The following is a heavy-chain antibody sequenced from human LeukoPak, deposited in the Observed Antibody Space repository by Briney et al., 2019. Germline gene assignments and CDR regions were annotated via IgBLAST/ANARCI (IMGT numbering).Heavy chain of an antibody. J-gene: IGHJ4*02. V-gene: IGHV3-43D*03. D-gene: IGHD6-19*01. Sequence: GSLRLSCAASGFTFDDYAMHWVRQAPGKGLEWVSLISWDGGSTYYADSVKGRFTISRDNSKNSLYLQMNSLRAEDTALYYCAKERLRGQWLVSFDYWGQGTLVTVSS. CDR2: ISWDGGST. CDR3: AKERLRGQWLVSFDY. CDR1: GFTFDDYA.